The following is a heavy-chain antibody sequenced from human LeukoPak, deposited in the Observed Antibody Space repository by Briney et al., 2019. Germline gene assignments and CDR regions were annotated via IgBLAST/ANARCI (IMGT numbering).Heavy chain of an antibody. Sequence: SETLSLTCTVSGGSISSYYGSWIRQPPGKGLEWIGYIYYTGSANYNPSLKSRVTIPVDTSKNQFSLKLTSVTAADTAVYYCARAFISACYPYSIGGLWFDYWGQGTLVTVSS. CDR3: ARAFISACYPYSIGGLWFDY. CDR1: GGSISSYY. D-gene: IGHD6-19*01. V-gene: IGHV4-59*01. J-gene: IGHJ4*02. CDR2: IYYTGSA.